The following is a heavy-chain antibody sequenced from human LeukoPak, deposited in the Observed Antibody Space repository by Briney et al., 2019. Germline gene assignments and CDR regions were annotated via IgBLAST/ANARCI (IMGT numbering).Heavy chain of an antibody. CDR3: AREGLRPDYYDSSGEGYYFDY. J-gene: IGHJ4*02. V-gene: IGHV3-53*01. CDR2: IYSGGST. Sequence: GGSLRLSCAASGFTFSSYAMSWVRQAPGKGLEWVSVIYSGGSTYYADSVKGRFTISRDNSKNTLYLQMNSLRAEDTAVYYCAREGLRPDYYDSSGEGYYFDYWGQGTLVTVSS. D-gene: IGHD3-22*01. CDR1: GFTFSSYA.